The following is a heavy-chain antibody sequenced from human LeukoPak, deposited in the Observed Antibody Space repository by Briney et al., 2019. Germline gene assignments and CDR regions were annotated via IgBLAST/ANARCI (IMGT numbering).Heavy chain of an antibody. V-gene: IGHV4-34*01. J-gene: IGHJ6*03. CDR1: GGSFSGYY. CDR3: ARRKPHCSSTSRYYYYYYMDV. D-gene: IGHD2-2*01. CDR2: INHSGST. Sequence: PSETLSLTCAVYGGSFSGYYWSWIRQPPGKGLEWIGEINHSGSTNYNPSLKSRVTISVDTSKNQFSLKLSSVTAADTAVYYCARRKPHCSSTSRYYYYYYMDVWGKGTTVTVSS.